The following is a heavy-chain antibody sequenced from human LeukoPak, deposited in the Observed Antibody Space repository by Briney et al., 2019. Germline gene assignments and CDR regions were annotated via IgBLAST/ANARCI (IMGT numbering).Heavy chain of an antibody. V-gene: IGHV4-4*07. D-gene: IGHD6-13*01. J-gene: IGHJ5*02. CDR3: ARDKVAAAGHNWFDP. CDR2: IYTSGST. CDR1: GGSISSYY. Sequence: SETLSLTCTVSGGSISSYYWSWIRQPAGKGLEWIGRIYTSGSTNYNPSLKSRVTMSVDTSKNQCSLKLSSVTAADTAVYYCARDKVAAAGHNWFDPWGQGTLVTVSS.